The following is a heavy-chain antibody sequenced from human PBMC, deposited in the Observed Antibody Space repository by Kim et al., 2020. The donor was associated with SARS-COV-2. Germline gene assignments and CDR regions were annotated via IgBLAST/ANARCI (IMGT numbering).Heavy chain of an antibody. Sequence: SETLSLTCTVSGGSISSYYWSWIRQPPGKGLEWIGYIYYSGSTNYNPSLKSRVTISVDTSKNQFSLKLSSVTAADTAVYYCARGLLLRSGYFDYWGQGTLVTVSS. V-gene: IGHV4-59*01. D-gene: IGHD3-10*02. CDR1: GGSISSYY. J-gene: IGHJ4*02. CDR2: IYYSGST. CDR3: ARGLLLRSGYFDY.